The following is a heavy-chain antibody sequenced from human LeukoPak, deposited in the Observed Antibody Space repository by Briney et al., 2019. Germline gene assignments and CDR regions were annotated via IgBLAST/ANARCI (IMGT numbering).Heavy chain of an antibody. J-gene: IGHJ4*02. D-gene: IGHD2-15*01. CDR1: GGSISSSSYY. V-gene: IGHV4-39*07. Sequence: SETLSLTCTVSGGSISSSSYYWGWIRQPPGKGLEWIGSIYYSGSTYYNPSLKSRVTISVDTSKNQFSLKLSSVTAADTAVYYCARDLWGSGGSCFDYWGQGTLVTVSS. CDR3: ARDLWGSGGSCFDY. CDR2: IYYSGST.